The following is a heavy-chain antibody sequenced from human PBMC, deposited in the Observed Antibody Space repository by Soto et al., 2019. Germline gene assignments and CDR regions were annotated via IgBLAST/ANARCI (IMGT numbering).Heavy chain of an antibody. D-gene: IGHD3-10*01. Sequence: QVQLVESGGGVVQPGRSLRLSCAASGFTFSSYAIHWVRQAPGKGLEWVAVISSDRKDKYSADSMKGRFAISRDNSKNTLYLQMNSLRAEDTAVYYCAKDSGRGSADYYFDYWGQGTLVTVSS. CDR3: AKDSGRGSADYYFDY. V-gene: IGHV3-30*18. CDR2: ISSDRKDK. CDR1: GFTFSSYA. J-gene: IGHJ4*02.